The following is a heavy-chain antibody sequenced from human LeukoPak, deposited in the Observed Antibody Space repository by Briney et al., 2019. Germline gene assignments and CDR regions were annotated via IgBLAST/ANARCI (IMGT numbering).Heavy chain of an antibody. CDR2: FDPEDGET. Sequence: ASVKVSRKVSGYTLTELSMHWVRQAPGKGLEGMGGFDPEDGETIYAQKFQGRVTMTEDTSTDTAYMELSSLRSEDTAVYYCATFELAYCGGDCYSVWGQGTLVTVSS. J-gene: IGHJ4*02. V-gene: IGHV1-24*01. CDR3: ATFELAYCGGDCYSV. D-gene: IGHD2-21*02. CDR1: GYTLTELS.